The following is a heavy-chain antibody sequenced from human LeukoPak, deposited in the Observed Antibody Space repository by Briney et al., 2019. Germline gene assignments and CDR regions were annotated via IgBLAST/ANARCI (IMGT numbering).Heavy chain of an antibody. Sequence: GGSLRLSCAASGFTFSSYSMNWVRQAPGKGLEWVAVISYDGSNKYYADSVKGRFTISRDNSKNTLYLQMNSLRAEDTAVYYCAKDLAYCGGDCYSVPYFDYWGQGTLVTVSS. CDR3: AKDLAYCGGDCYSVPYFDY. D-gene: IGHD2-21*02. CDR2: ISYDGSNK. CDR1: GFTFSSYS. V-gene: IGHV3-30*18. J-gene: IGHJ4*02.